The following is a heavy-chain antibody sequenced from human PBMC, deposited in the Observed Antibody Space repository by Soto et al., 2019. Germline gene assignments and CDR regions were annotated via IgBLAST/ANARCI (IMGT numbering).Heavy chain of an antibody. CDR1: GGSFSGYY. CDR2: INHSGST. Sequence: QVQLQQWGAGLLKPSETLSLTCAVYGGSFSGYYWSWIRQPPGKGLEWIGEINHSGSTNYNPSLKSRVTISVDTSKNQLSLKLSSVTAADTAVYYCARRRRIAAAGTGNYYYGMDVWGQGTTVTVSS. J-gene: IGHJ6*02. V-gene: IGHV4-34*01. CDR3: ARRRRIAAAGTGNYYYGMDV. D-gene: IGHD6-13*01.